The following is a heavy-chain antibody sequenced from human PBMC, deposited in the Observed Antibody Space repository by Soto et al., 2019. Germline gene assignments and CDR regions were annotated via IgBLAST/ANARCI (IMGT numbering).Heavy chain of an antibody. CDR2: IKSKTDGGTT. Sequence: PGGSLSLSCAASGFTFSNAWMNWVRQAPGKGLEWVGRIKSKTDGGTTDYAAPVKGRFTISRDDSKNTLYLQMNSLKTEDTAVYYCTTKYYYDSSGYYYVANYWGQGTLVTVSS. CDR3: TTKYYYDSSGYYYVANY. D-gene: IGHD3-22*01. CDR1: GFTFSNAW. J-gene: IGHJ4*02. V-gene: IGHV3-15*07.